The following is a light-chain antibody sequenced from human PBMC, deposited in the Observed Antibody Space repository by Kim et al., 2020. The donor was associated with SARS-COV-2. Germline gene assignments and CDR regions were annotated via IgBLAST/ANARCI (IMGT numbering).Light chain of an antibody. CDR3: NSRDSNDNVV. V-gene: IGLV3-19*01. CDR2: GKN. Sequence: VAWGQTGRITCQGDSLRSYYATWYQQKPGHAPILVIYGKNTRPSGIPDRFSGSSSGNTASLTITGTQAGDEADYYCNSRDSNDNVVFGGGTQLTVL. J-gene: IGLJ2*01. CDR1: SLRSYY.